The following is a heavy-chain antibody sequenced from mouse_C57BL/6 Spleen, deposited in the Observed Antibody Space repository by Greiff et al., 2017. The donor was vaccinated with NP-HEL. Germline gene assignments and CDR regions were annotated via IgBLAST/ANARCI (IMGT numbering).Heavy chain of an antibody. CDR1: GFTFSDYG. Sequence: EVQRVESGGGLVKPGGSLKLSCAASGFTFSDYGMHWVRQAPEKGLEWVAYISSGSSTIYYADTVKGRFTISRDNATNTLFMQMTSLRSEDTAMYYCARRDTTVVAHYAMDFWGQGTSVTVSS. CDR2: ISSGSSTI. CDR3: ARRDTTVVAHYAMDF. V-gene: IGHV5-17*01. D-gene: IGHD1-1*01. J-gene: IGHJ4*01.